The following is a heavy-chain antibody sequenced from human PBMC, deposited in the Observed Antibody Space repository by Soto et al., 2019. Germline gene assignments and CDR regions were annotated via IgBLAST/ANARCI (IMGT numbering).Heavy chain of an antibody. J-gene: IGHJ6*02. V-gene: IGHV3-30*18. Sequence: GGSLRLSCAASGFTFSSYGMHWVRQAPGKGLEWVAVISYDGSNKYYADSVKGRFTISRDNSKNTLYLQMNSLRAEDTAVYYCAKDGLTVGTDIVLMVYPSVYYYGMDVWGQGTTVTVSS. CDR2: ISYDGSNK. CDR3: AKDGLTVGTDIVLMVYPSVYYYGMDV. D-gene: IGHD2-8*01. CDR1: GFTFSSYG.